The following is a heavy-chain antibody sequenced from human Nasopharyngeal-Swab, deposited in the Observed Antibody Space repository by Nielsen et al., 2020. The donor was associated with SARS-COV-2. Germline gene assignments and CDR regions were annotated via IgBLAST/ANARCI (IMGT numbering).Heavy chain of an antibody. V-gene: IGHV3-7*03. CDR2: IKQDGSEK. J-gene: IGHJ4*02. CDR3: ARHLTTHPFDY. D-gene: IGHD4/OR15-4a*01. Sequence: GGSLRLSCAASGFTFSSYWMSWVRQAPGKGLEWVANIKQDGSEKYYVDSVKGRFTISRDNAKNSLYLQMSSLRAEDTAVYYCARHLTTHPFDYWGQGTLVTVSS. CDR1: GFTFSSYW.